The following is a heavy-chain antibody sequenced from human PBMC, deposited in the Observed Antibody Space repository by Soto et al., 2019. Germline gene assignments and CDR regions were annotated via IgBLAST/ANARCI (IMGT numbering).Heavy chain of an antibody. J-gene: IGHJ6*02. CDR2: IYPGDSDT. CDR3: ARTAAAGKYSYGMDV. Sequence: PGESLKISCKISGYRFSSFWIGWVRQMPGKGLELMGIIYPGDSDTRYSPSFQGQVTISADKSISTAYLQWSSLKASDTAMYYCARTAAAGKYSYGMDVWGQGTTVTVS. D-gene: IGHD6-13*01. CDR1: GYRFSSFW. V-gene: IGHV5-51*01.